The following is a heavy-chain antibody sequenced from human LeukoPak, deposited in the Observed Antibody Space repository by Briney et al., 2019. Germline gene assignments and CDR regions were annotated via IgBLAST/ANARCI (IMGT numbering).Heavy chain of an antibody. J-gene: IGHJ4*02. CDR3: AKVGIAVAGKVLYYFDY. CDR2: ISGSGGST. CDR1: GFTFSSYA. D-gene: IGHD6-19*01. Sequence: GGSLRLSCAASGFTFSSYAMSWVRQAPGKGLEWVSAISGSGGSTYYADSVKGRFTTSRDNSKNTLYLQMNSLRAEDTAVYYCAKVGIAVAGKVLYYFDYWGQGTLVIVSS. V-gene: IGHV3-23*01.